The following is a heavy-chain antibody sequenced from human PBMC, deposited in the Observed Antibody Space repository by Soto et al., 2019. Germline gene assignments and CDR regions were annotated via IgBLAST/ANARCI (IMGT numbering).Heavy chain of an antibody. V-gene: IGHV2-5*02. CDR3: AQRSTRTSMLAY. D-gene: IGHD2-8*01. J-gene: IGHJ4*02. CDR1: VFSLTTSGVS. Sequence: QITLKESGPTLVKPTQTLTLTCTFSVFSLTTSGVSVRWVRQPPGKALEWLALIFWDDDKRYSPALKSRLTVTKHPSKNQVVLTVTNVDPVDTATYYCAQRSTRTSMLAYWGQGIRVSVSS. CDR2: IFWDDDK.